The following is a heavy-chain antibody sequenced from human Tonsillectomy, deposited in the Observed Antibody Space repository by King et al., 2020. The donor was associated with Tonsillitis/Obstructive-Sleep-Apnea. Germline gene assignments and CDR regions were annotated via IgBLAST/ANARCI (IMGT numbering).Heavy chain of an antibody. CDR2: IYYGGRT. D-gene: IGHD4-23*01. V-gene: IGHV4-39*01. J-gene: IGHJ4*02. Sequence: QLQESGPGLVKPSETLSLTCTVSGGSISVSSIYYWGWIRQPPGTGLEWIGSIYYGGRTYYNPSLKSLVTISVDTSKNQFSLKLTSVTSTDTAVYYCARLEDYGSNRRSYFDYWGQGTLVTVSS. CDR3: ARLEDYGSNRRSYFDY. CDR1: GGSISVSSIYY.